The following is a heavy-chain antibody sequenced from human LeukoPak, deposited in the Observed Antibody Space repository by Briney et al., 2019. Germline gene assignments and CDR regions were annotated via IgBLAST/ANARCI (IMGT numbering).Heavy chain of an antibody. D-gene: IGHD6-19*01. Sequence: GGSLRLSCAASGFTFSSYSMNWVRQAPGKGLEWVSSISSSSSYIYYADSVKGRFTISRDNAKNSLYLQMNSLRAEDTAVYYCAMGSKSVYSSGWYYFDYWGQGTLVTVSS. CDR2: ISSSSSYI. CDR1: GFTFSSYS. V-gene: IGHV3-21*01. CDR3: AMGSKSVYSSGWYYFDY. J-gene: IGHJ4*02.